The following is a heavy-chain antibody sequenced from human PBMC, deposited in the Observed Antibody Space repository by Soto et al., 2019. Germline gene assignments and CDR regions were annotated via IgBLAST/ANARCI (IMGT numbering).Heavy chain of an antibody. CDR1: GDSISSIGYY. Sequence: SETLSLTCTVSGDSISSIGYYWSWIRQHPEKGLEWIGYIYNSGNTYYNPSLKSRVTISVDTSKNQFSLRLTSVTAADTAVYYCAKSLSVGATTPFDYWGQGTLVTVSP. V-gene: IGHV4-31*03. D-gene: IGHD1-26*01. CDR2: IYNSGNT. CDR3: AKSLSVGATTPFDY. J-gene: IGHJ4*02.